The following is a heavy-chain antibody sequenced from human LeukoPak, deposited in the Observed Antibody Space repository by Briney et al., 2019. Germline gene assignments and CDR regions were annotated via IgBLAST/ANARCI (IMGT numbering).Heavy chain of an antibody. CDR2: IYYSGST. CDR1: GGSISSDY. V-gene: IGHV4-59*05. Sequence: SETLSLTCTVSGGSISSDYWSWIRQPAGKGLEWIGRIYYSGSTYYNPSLKSRVTISVDTSKNQFSLKLSSVTAADTALYYCARHGVHQNYDYWGQGTLVTVSS. J-gene: IGHJ4*02. CDR3: ARHGVHQNYDY. D-gene: IGHD1-1*01.